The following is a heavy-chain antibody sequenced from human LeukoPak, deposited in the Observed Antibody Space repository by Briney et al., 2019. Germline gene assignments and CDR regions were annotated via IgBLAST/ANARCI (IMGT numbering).Heavy chain of an antibody. Sequence: ASVKVSCKASGYTFTSYYMHWVRQAPGQGLEWMGIINPSGGSTSYAQKFQGRVTMTRDMSTSTVYMELSSLRSEDTAVYYCASSIPTKYSSGWYGLFDYWAREPWSPSPQ. CDR3: ASSIPTKYSSGWYGLFDY. V-gene: IGHV1-46*01. CDR2: INPSGGST. CDR1: GYTFTSYY. J-gene: IGHJ4*02. D-gene: IGHD6-19*01.